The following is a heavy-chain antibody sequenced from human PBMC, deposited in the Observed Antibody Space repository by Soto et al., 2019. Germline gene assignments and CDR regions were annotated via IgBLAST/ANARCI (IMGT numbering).Heavy chain of an antibody. CDR1: DFSISNAW. CDR2: VKRKIDGETT. Sequence: TGGSLRLSCAASDFSISNAWMDWVRQAPGKGLEWVGRVKRKIDGETTDYAAPVKGRFTISRDDSNNMLYLQMNSLKADDTAVYSCTPGSVEGVWGQGPTVTVPS. CDR3: TPGSVEGV. D-gene: IGHD2-15*01. V-gene: IGHV3-15*07. J-gene: IGHJ6*02.